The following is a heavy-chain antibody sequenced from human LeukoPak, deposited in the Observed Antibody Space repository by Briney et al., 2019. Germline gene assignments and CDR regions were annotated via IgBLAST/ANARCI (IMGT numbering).Heavy chain of an antibody. CDR2: MYYSGSM. V-gene: IGHV4-31*03. J-gene: IGHJ6*02. CDR1: GGSISSGGYY. CDR3: ARALGYCSGGSCYPPLYYYYGMDV. D-gene: IGHD2-15*01. Sequence: SETLSLTCTVSGGSISSGGYYWSWIRQHPGKGLEWIGYMYYSGSMYYNPSLKSRDTISVGTSKNQFSLKLSSVTAADTAVYYCARALGYCSGGSCYPPLYYYYGMDVWGQGTTVTVSS.